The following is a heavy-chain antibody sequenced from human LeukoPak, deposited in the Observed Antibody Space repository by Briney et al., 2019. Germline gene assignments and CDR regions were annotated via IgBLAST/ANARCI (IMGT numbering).Heavy chain of an antibody. CDR1: GYSISSGFY. CDR3: ARHRMVATSHFDY. D-gene: IGHD5-12*01. CDR2: INHSGST. V-gene: IGHV4-38-2*01. J-gene: IGHJ4*02. Sequence: SETLSLTCSVSGYSISSGFYWGWIRQPPGKGLEWIGEINHSGSTNYNPSLKSRVTISVDTSKNQFSLKLSSVTAADTAVYYCARHRMVATSHFDYWGQGTLVTVSS.